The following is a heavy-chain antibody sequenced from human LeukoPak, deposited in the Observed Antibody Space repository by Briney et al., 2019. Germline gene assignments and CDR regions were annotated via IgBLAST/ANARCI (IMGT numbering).Heavy chain of an antibody. J-gene: IGHJ4*02. Sequence: PGGSLRLSCEASGFTFSAYAMTWVRQAPGKGLEWVANIKEDGSATYYVDSVKGRFTISRDNAKKSLYLQMNSLRAEDTAVYYCARDSPGYLAYDSWGQGTLVTVSS. CDR2: IKEDGSAT. D-gene: IGHD1-1*01. V-gene: IGHV3-7*01. CDR1: GFTFSAYA. CDR3: ARDSPGYLAYDS.